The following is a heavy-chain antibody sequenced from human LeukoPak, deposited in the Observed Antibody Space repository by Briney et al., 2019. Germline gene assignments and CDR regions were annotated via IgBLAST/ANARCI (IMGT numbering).Heavy chain of an antibody. J-gene: IGHJ4*02. V-gene: IGHV3-21*01. CDR3: ARDEKMATIGAFDY. Sequence: GGSLRLSCAASGFTFSSYSMNWVRQAPGKGLEWVSSISSSSSYIYYADSVKGRFTISRDNAKNSLYLQMNSLRAEDTAVYYCARDEKMATIGAFDYWGQGTLVTVSS. D-gene: IGHD5-24*01. CDR1: GFTFSSYS. CDR2: ISSSSSYI.